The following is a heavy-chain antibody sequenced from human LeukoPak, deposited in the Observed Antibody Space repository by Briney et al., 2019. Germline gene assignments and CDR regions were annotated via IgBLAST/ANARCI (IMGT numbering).Heavy chain of an antibody. CDR1: GFTFSSYA. Sequence: GRSLRLSCAASGFTFSSYAMHWVRQAPGKGLEWVAVISYDGSNKYYADSVKGRFTICRDNSKNTLYLQMNSLRAEDTAVYYCAREHNTYYDFWSGYSYGMDVWGQGTTVTVSS. D-gene: IGHD3-3*01. J-gene: IGHJ6*02. V-gene: IGHV3-30-3*01. CDR2: ISYDGSNK. CDR3: AREHNTYYDFWSGYSYGMDV.